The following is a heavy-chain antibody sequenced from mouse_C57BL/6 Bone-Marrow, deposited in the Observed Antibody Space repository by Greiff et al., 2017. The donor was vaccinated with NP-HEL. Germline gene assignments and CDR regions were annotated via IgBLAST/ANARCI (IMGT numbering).Heavy chain of an antibody. CDR2: IDPSDSYT. J-gene: IGHJ1*03. Sequence: QVQLQQPGAELVMPGASVKLSCKASGYTFTSYWMHWVKQRPGQGLEWIGEIDPSDSYTNYNQQFKGKSTLTVDNSSSTAYMQLSSLTSEDSAVYYCASDYYGSSYWYFDVWGTGTTVTVSS. V-gene: IGHV1-69*01. CDR1: GYTFTSYW. D-gene: IGHD1-1*01. CDR3: ASDYYGSSYWYFDV.